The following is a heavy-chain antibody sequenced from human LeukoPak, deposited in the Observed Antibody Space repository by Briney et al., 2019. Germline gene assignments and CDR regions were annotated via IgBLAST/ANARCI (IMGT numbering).Heavy chain of an antibody. V-gene: IGHV4-59*01. Sequence: SETLSLTCTVSGGSISSYYWSWIRQPPGKGLEWIGYICYSGSTNYNPSLKSRVTISVDTSKNQFSLKLSFVTAADTAVYYCARGVTIFGVVSSWGQGTLVTVSS. CDR1: GGSISSYY. J-gene: IGHJ4*02. CDR3: ARGVTIFGVVSS. D-gene: IGHD3-3*01. CDR2: ICYSGST.